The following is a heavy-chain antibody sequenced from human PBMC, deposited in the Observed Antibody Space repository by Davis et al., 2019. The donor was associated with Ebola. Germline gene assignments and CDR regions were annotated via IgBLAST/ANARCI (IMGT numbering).Heavy chain of an antibody. V-gene: IGHV1-18*01. CDR1: GYTFTSYG. D-gene: IGHD5-24*01. CDR2: ISAYNGNT. Sequence: ASVKVSCKASGYTFTSYGISWVRQAPGQGLEWMGWISAYNGNTNYAQKLQGRVTMTTDTSTSTAYMELSSLRSEDTAVYYCATDRDGYHVFGFWGQGTLVTVSS. CDR3: ATDRDGYHVFGF. J-gene: IGHJ4*02.